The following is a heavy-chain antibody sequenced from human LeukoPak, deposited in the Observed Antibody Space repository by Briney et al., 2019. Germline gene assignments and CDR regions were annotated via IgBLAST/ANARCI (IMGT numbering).Heavy chain of an antibody. V-gene: IGHV3-9*01. Sequence: GGSLRLSCAASGFTFDDYAMHWVRQAPGKGLEWVSGISWNSDSIGYADSVKGRFTISRDNAKNSLYLQMNSLRAEDTALYYCAKSRLRRSALYYYYYYGMDVWGQGTTVTVSS. CDR1: GFTFDDYA. CDR3: AKSRLRRSALYYYYYYGMDV. CDR2: ISWNSDSI. D-gene: IGHD5-12*01. J-gene: IGHJ6*02.